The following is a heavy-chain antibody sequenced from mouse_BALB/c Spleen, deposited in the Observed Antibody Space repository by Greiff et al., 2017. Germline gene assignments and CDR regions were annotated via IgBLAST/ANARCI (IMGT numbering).Heavy chain of an antibody. CDR2: INPNNGGT. CDR3: ARDSLGRYEDYCAMDD. CDR1: GYTFTDYN. Sequence: EVQLQQSGPELVKPGASVKIPCKASGYTFTDYNMDWVKQSHGKSLEWIGDINPNNGGTIYNQKFKGKATLTVDKSSSTAYMELRSLTSEDTAVYYCARDSLGRYEDYCAMDDWGQGTSVTVSS. D-gene: IGHD2-14*01. J-gene: IGHJ4*01. V-gene: IGHV1-18*01.